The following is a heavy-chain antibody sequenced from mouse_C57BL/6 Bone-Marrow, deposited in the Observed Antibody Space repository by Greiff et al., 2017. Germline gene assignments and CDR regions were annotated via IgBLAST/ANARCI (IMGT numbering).Heavy chain of an antibody. J-gene: IGHJ4*01. CDR3: SSVVLRFYAIDY. V-gene: IGHV1-69*01. Sequence: QVQLQQPGAELVMPGASVKLSCKASGYTFTSYWMHWVQQRPGQGLEWIGEIDPSDSYTNYNQKVKGKSTLTLDKSSSTAYMQLSSLRSWDSAVYYCSSVVLRFYAIDYWGQGTSVTVSS. CDR1: GYTFTSYW. CDR2: IDPSDSYT. D-gene: IGHD2-2*01.